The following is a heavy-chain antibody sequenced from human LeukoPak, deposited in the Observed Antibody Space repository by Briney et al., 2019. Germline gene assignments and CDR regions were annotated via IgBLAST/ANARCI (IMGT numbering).Heavy chain of an antibody. CDR3: ARGWDIVVVTASDVAFDI. J-gene: IGHJ3*02. V-gene: IGHV3-21*01. CDR1: GFTFRSYS. D-gene: IGHD2-21*02. Sequence: GGSLRLSCAASGFTFRSYSVNWVRQAPGKGLEWVSSISSSSSYIYYADSVKGRFTISRDNAKNSLYLQMNSLRAEDTAVYYCARGWDIVVVTASDVAFDIWGQGTMVTVSS. CDR2: ISSSSSYI.